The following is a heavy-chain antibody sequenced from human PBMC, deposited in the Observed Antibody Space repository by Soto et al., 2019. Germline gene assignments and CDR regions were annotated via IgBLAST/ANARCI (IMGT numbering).Heavy chain of an antibody. Sequence: QVQLQESGPGLVKPSETLSLTCTVSGGTISSWYWSWIRQPPGKGLEWIGYIYYSGSTNCNPSLKSRVTIXXDASKNQCSLKLSSVTAADTAVYYCARRYGSAIDYWGQGTLVTVSS. CDR2: IYYSGST. V-gene: IGHV4-59*08. CDR3: ARRYGSAIDY. D-gene: IGHD1-26*01. J-gene: IGHJ4*02. CDR1: GGTISSWY.